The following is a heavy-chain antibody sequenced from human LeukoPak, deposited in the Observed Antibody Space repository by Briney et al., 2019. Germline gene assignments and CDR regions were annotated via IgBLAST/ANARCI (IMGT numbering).Heavy chain of an antibody. J-gene: IGHJ4*02. CDR2: INHSGST. D-gene: IGHD6-13*01. Sequence: SETLSLTCAVYGGSFSGYYWSWNRQPPGKGLEWIGEINHSGSTNYNPSLKSRVTISVDTSKNQFSLKLSSVTAADTAVYYCARHSSSWWNSDYWGQGTLVTVSS. CDR1: GGSFSGYY. CDR3: ARHSSSWWNSDY. V-gene: IGHV4-34*01.